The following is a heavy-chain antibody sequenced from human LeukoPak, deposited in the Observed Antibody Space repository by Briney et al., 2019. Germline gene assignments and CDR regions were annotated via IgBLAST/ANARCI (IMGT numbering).Heavy chain of an antibody. CDR2: INGDGSST. J-gene: IGHJ4*02. D-gene: IGHD5-24*01. CDR1: GFTFSSYW. Sequence: PGGSLRLSCAASGFTFSSYWMHWVRQAPGKGLVWVSVINGDGSSTRYPDSAKGRFTISRDNAKNMLYLQMNSLGAEDTAVYYCARGGDAYRARGLDYWGQGTLVTASS. V-gene: IGHV3-74*01. CDR3: ARGGDAYRARGLDY.